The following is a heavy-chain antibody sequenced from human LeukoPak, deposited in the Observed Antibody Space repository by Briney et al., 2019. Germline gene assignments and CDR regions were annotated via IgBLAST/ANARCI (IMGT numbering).Heavy chain of an antibody. D-gene: IGHD4-17*01. CDR2: IYYSGST. J-gene: IGHJ3*02. CDR1: GGSISSYY. CDR3: ARDGPPVTTVTHDAFDI. Sequence: SETLSLTCTVSGGSISSYYWSWIRQPPGKGLEWIGYIYYSGSTNYNTSLKSRVTISVDTSKNQFSLKLSSVTAADTAVYYCARDGPPVTTVTHDAFDIWGQGTMVTVSS. V-gene: IGHV4-59*01.